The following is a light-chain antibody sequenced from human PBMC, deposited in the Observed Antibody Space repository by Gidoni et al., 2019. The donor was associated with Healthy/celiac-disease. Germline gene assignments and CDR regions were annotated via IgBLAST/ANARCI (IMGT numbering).Light chain of an antibody. CDR1: EIVRSY. Sequence: DIVMTQSPATLSVSPGERATLSCRASEIVRSYLSWYQQKPGQAPRLVIYGSSTSAASIPARFSGSGSGTEFTLTICSLQSEDFAVYYCQQYNKWPLTFGGGTKVEIK. V-gene: IGKV3-15*01. CDR3: QQYNKWPLT. J-gene: IGKJ4*01. CDR2: GSS.